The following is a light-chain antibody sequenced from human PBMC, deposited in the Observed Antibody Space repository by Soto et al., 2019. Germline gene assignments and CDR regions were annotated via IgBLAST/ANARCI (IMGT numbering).Light chain of an antibody. Sequence: EIVLTQSPATLSLSPGERVTLSCRASQSVSSYLAWYQQQPGQAPRLLIYDASNRATGIPPRFSGSGSGTDFTLTISSLEPEDCAVYYCQQRSNDMYTFGQGTKLEIK. J-gene: IGKJ2*01. V-gene: IGKV3-11*01. CDR3: QQRSNDMYT. CDR2: DAS. CDR1: QSVSSY.